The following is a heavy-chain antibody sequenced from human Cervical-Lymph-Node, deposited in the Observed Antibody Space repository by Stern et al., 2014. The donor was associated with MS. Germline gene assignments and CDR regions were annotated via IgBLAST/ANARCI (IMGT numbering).Heavy chain of an antibody. Sequence: QVQLVQSGAEVKKPGASVKVSCKASNYTFTSYGISWVRQAPGQGLEWMGWINTYNGNANYAQPLQGRVTMTTDTSTKTAYMELKSLRSDDTAVYYCARGRIAVAGFDYWGQGTLVTVSS. CDR2: INTYNGNA. CDR1: NYTFTSYG. J-gene: IGHJ4*02. D-gene: IGHD6-19*01. V-gene: IGHV1-18*01. CDR3: ARGRIAVAGFDY.